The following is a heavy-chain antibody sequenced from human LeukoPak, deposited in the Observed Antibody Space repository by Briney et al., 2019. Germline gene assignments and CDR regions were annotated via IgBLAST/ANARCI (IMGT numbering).Heavy chain of an antibody. CDR1: GGSISSYY. CDR3: ARDDSGYDGTDAFDI. V-gene: IGHV4-4*07. D-gene: IGHD5-12*01. CDR2: IYTSGST. J-gene: IGHJ3*02. Sequence: ETLSLTCPVSGGSISSYYWSWIRQPAGKGLEWIGRIYTSGSTNYNPSLKSRVTMSVDTSKNQFSLKRSSVTAADTAVYYCARDDSGYDGTDAFDIWGQGTMVTVSS.